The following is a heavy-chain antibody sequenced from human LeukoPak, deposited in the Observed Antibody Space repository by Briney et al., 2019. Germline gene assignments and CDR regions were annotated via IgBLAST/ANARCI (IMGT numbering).Heavy chain of an antibody. CDR3: AKVPGY. V-gene: IGHV3-9*01. J-gene: IGHJ4*02. Sequence: PGGSLRLSCAASGSTFDDYAMHWVRQAPGKGLEWVSGISWNSGSIGYADSVKGRFTISRDNAKNSLYLQMNSLRAEDTALYYCAKVPGYWGQGTLVTVSS. CDR1: GSTFDDYA. CDR2: ISWNSGSI.